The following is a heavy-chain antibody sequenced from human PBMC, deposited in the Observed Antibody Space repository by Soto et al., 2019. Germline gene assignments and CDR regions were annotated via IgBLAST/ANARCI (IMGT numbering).Heavy chain of an antibody. D-gene: IGHD3-22*01. V-gene: IGHV3-23*01. CDR2: IRVGGVTT. CDR1: GFTFSRYA. CDR3: AKGYLYYVTSTYPDAFDF. Sequence: EVQLLESGGGLEQPGGSLRLSCVASGFTFSRYAMDWVRQAPGKGLEWVGSIRVGGVTTFYAESVKGRFTISRDDSKNTLFLHMNSLRADDTAVYYCAKGYLYYVTSTYPDAFDFWGQGTLVTVSS. J-gene: IGHJ3*01.